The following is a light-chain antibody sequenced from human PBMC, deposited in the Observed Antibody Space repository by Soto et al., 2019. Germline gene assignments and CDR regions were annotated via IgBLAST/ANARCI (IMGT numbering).Light chain of an antibody. Sequence: QSALTQPASVSGSPGQSIIISFTGTSSDVGTYNLVSWFQHHPGKAPKLMIYEGSKRPSGVSNRFSGSKSGNTASLTISGLQAEDEADYYCCSYAGSGAWVFGGGTKLTVL. CDR2: EGS. CDR3: CSYAGSGAWV. CDR1: SSDVGTYNL. V-gene: IGLV2-23*01. J-gene: IGLJ3*02.